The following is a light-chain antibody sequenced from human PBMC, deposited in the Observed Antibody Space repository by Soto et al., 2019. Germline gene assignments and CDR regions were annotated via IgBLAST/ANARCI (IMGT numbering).Light chain of an antibody. V-gene: IGLV1-44*01. J-gene: IGLJ1*01. CDR1: SSNIGSNT. CDR3: AAWDDSLNGL. Sequence: QYVLTQPPSASGTPGQRVTISCSGSSSNIGSNTVNWYQQLPGTAPKLLIYSNNQRPSGVPDRFSGSKSGTSASLAISGLQSEDEAYYYCAAWDDSLNGLFGTGTKLTVL. CDR2: SNN.